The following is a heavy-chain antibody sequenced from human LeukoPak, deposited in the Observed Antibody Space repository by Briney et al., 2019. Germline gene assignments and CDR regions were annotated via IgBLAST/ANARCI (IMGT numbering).Heavy chain of an antibody. CDR3: TRVQKASGATTPLFRY. Sequence: PGGSLRLSCAASGFTFSSYSMNWVRQAPGKGLEWVSSISSSSSYIYYADSVKGRFTISRDNAKTSLYLQMNSLRAEDTAVYYCTRVQKASGATTPLFRYWGQGTLVTVSS. J-gene: IGHJ4*02. V-gene: IGHV3-21*01. CDR1: GFTFSSYS. CDR2: ISSSSSYI. D-gene: IGHD1-26*01.